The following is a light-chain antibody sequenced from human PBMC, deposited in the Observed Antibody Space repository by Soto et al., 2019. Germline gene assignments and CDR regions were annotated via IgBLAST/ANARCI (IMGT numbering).Light chain of an antibody. CDR3: KSYAGSNTYV. J-gene: IGLJ1*01. Sequence: QSALTQPASVSGSPGQSITISCTGTKNDIGVYDFVSWYQHHPGKAPRLIIYEVVQRPSGVPDRFSGSKSGNTASLTVSGLQAEDEADYFCKSYAGSNTYVFGSGTKV. CDR1: KNDIGVYDF. CDR2: EVV. V-gene: IGLV2-8*01.